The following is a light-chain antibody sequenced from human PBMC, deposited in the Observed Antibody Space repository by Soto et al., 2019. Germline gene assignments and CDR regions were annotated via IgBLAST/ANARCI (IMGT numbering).Light chain of an antibody. J-gene: IGLJ1*01. CDR3: CSFAGSYTSYA. V-gene: IGLV2-11*01. Sequence: QSALTQPRSVSGSPGQSVTISCTGTSNYVSWYQQDPGKAPKLIIYDVSKRPSGVPDRFSGSKSGNTASLTISGLQAEDEADYFCCSFAGSYTSYAFGTGTKVTVL. CDR2: DVS. CDR1: SNY.